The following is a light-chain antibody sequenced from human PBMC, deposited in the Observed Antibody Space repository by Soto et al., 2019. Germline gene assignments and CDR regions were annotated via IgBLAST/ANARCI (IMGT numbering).Light chain of an antibody. J-gene: IGLJ1*01. Sequence: QSVLTQPPSVSGAPGQRVTISCTGSSSNIGAGYDVHWYQQLPGTAPKLLIYGNSNRPSGVPDRFSGSKSGTSASLAITGLQAEDEADYYCQSYDSSLSALWVFGTGTKVTAL. CDR2: GNS. CDR3: QSYDSSLSALWV. V-gene: IGLV1-40*01. CDR1: SSNIGAGYD.